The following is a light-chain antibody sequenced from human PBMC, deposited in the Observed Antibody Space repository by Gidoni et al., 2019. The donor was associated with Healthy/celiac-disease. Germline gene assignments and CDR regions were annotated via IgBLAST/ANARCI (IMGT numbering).Light chain of an antibody. CDR2: DAS. J-gene: IGKJ5*01. CDR1: QSVSSY. CDR3: QQRYNWPLT. Sequence: EIVSTHSPATLSLSAGERATLTGRASQSVSSYLAWYQQKPGQAPRLLIYDASNWATGVPARFSGSGSGTDFTLTISSLEPEDFAVYYCQQRYNWPLTFGQGTRLEIK. V-gene: IGKV3-11*01.